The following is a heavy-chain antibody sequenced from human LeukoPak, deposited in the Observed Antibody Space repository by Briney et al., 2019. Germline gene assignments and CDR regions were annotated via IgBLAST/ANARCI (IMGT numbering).Heavy chain of an antibody. CDR2: ISSSSSYI. V-gene: IGHV3-21*01. D-gene: IGHD3-10*01. Sequence: PGGPLRLSCAASGFPFSSYSMNWVRQAPGKGLEWVSSISSSSSYIYYADSVKGRFTISRDNAKNSLYLQMNSLRAEDTAVYYCARDLFHGPVRGVIIGDIWGQGTMVTVSS. J-gene: IGHJ3*02. CDR3: ARDLFHGPVRGVIIGDI. CDR1: GFPFSSYS.